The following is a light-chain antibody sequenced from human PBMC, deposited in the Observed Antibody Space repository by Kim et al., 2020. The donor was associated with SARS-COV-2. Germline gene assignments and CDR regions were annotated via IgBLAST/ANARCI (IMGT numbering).Light chain of an antibody. CDR1: QTILYSSNRMNY. CDR2: WAS. J-gene: IGKJ4*01. CDR3: QQYYSRPLT. V-gene: IGKV4-1*01. Sequence: ATINCKSSQTILYSSNRMNYLAWYQQKPGQPPKLLFYWASTRESGVPGRFSGSGSGTDFTLTINSLKAEDVGVYYCQQYYSRPLTFGGGTKVDIK.